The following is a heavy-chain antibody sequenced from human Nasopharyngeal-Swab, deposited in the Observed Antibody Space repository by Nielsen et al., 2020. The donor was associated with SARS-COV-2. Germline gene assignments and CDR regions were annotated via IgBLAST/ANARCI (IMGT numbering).Heavy chain of an antibody. D-gene: IGHD2-15*01. CDR3: ARDGGYCSGGSCYPYYFDY. CDR2: IIPIFGTA. CDR1: GGTFSSYA. J-gene: IGHJ4*02. V-gene: IGHV1-69*05. Sequence: SVKVSCKASGGTFSSYAISWVRQAPGQGLEWMGGIIPIFGTANYAQKLQGRVTMTTDTSTSTAYMELRSLRSDDTAVYYCARDGGYCSGGSCYPYYFDYWGQGTLVTVSS.